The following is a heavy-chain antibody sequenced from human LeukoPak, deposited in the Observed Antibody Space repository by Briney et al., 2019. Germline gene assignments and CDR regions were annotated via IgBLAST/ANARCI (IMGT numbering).Heavy chain of an antibody. CDR1: GFAFSSYA. CDR2: ISYDGSNK. J-gene: IGHJ4*02. V-gene: IGHV3-30-3*01. Sequence: TGGSLRLSCAASGFAFSSYAMHWVRQAPGKGLEWVAVISYDGSNKYYADSVKGRFTISRDNSKNTLYLQMNSLRAEDTAVYYCASYHYWGQGTLVTVSS. CDR3: ASYHY.